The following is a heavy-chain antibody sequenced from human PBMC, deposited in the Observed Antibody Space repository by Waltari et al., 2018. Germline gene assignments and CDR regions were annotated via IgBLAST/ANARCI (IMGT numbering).Heavy chain of an antibody. V-gene: IGHV3-11*01. D-gene: IGHD3-10*01. CDR2: ITSGSTI. Sequence: QVQLVESGGGLVKPGGSLRLSCAASGFTFSDSYMSWIRRAPGKGLEWVSDITSGSTIYYADSVKGRFTISRDNAKNSLYLQMNSLRAEDTAVYYCAREAWFGELLSDYWGQGTLVTVSS. CDR1: GFTFSDSY. J-gene: IGHJ4*02. CDR3: AREAWFGELLSDY.